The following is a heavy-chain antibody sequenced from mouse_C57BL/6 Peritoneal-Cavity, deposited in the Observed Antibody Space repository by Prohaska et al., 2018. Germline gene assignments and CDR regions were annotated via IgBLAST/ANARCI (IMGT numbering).Heavy chain of an antibody. CDR2: INSDGSAI. D-gene: IGHD2-5*01. CDR3: MIYSNHCSVDG. J-gene: IGHJ1*03. CDR1: GLTFSGFW. V-gene: IGHV11-2*01. Sequence: EVQLLETGGGLVQPGGSRVLSCEGSGLTFSGFWMSWVRQTPGKTLEWIGDINSDGSAINYAPSIKDRFTIFRDNDKSTLYLQMSNVRSEDTATYFRMIYSNHCSVDGWGTDATVTVYS.